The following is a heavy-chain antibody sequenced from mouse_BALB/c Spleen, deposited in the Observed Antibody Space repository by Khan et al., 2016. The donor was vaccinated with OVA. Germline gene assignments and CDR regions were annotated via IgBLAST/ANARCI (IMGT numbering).Heavy chain of an antibody. D-gene: IGHD1-1*01. CDR2: FLPGSGNA. V-gene: IGHV1-9*01. CDR3: ARVKYGNRDYFDS. Sequence: QVQLQQSGAELMKPGASVKISCKATGYTFSNYWIEWVKQRPGHGLEWIGEFLPGSGNANYNERFKGKATFASEASSNTAFMQLSSLTSEDSAVYFCARVKYGNRDYFDSWGQGTILTVSS. CDR1: GYTFSNYW. J-gene: IGHJ2*01.